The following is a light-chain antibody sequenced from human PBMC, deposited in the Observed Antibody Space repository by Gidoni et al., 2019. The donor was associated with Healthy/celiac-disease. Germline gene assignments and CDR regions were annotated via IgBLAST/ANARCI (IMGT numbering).Light chain of an antibody. J-gene: IGKJ2*01. V-gene: IGKV1-39*01. CDR3: QQSYSTPPYT. CDR2: AAS. Sequence: DIQMTQSRSSLSASVGDRVTITCRASQSISSYLNWYQQKPGQAPKLLIYAASSLQSGVPSRFSGSGSGTDFTLTISSLQPEDFATYYCQQSYSTPPYTFGQXTKLEIK. CDR1: QSISSY.